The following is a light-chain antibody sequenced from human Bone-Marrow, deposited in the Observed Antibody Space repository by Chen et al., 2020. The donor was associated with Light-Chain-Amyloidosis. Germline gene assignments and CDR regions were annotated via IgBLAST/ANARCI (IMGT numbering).Light chain of an antibody. CDR1: SGSIATNY. CDR2: EDD. V-gene: IGLV6-57*01. CDR3: QSYQGSNQGV. J-gene: IGLJ3*02. Sequence: NFMLTQPHSVSESPGKTVIISCTRSSGSIATNYVQWYQQRPGSSPTTVLYEDDQRPSGVPDRFSGSVDRSSNSASLTISGLKTEDEAAYYCQSYQGSNQGVFAGGTKLTVL.